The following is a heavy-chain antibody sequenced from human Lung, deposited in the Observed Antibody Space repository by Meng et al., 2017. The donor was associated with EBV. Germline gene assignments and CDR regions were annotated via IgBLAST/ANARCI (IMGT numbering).Heavy chain of an antibody. CDR1: GGSFSTHT. J-gene: IGHJ4*02. Sequence: QGQLVQSGAEGKKPGSSGKVACKTSGGSFSTHTFSWVRQAPGQGLEWMGGLIAVFDKTKAAPRFQDRVTFTADESTSTAYMELSSLTFDDTAVYFCARGRRNEPLFDYWGQGTLVTVSS. CDR2: LIAVFDKT. CDR3: ARGRRNEPLFDY. D-gene: IGHD1-14*01. V-gene: IGHV1-69*13.